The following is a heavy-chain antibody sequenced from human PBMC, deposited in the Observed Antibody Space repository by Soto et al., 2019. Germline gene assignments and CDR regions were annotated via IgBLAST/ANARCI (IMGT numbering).Heavy chain of an antibody. CDR1: GFTFRNYG. D-gene: IGHD6-13*01. J-gene: IGHJ4*02. CDR3: AKENQHLVHDY. V-gene: IGHV3-30*18. CDR2: ISHDGSDK. Sequence: QVQLVESGGGVVRPGRSLRLTCAASGFTFRNYGMHWVRQAPGTGLEWVAVISHDGSDKYYADSMKGRFIISRDNSENTLFLNMNSLKPEDTAVYYCAKENQHLVHDYWGQGTLVTVSS.